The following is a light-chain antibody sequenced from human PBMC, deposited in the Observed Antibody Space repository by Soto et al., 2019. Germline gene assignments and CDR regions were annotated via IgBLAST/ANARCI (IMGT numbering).Light chain of an antibody. J-gene: IGKJ2*01. V-gene: IGKV1-33*01. Sequence: DIQMTQSPSSLSASVGDRVTITCQASQDISKSLNWYQQKPGQAPKLLIYLTSNLERGVPSRFSGSGSGNHFSLTISRLQTADFATYFCQQYDSVPYTFGQGTMLDMK. CDR2: LTS. CDR1: QDISKS. CDR3: QQYDSVPYT.